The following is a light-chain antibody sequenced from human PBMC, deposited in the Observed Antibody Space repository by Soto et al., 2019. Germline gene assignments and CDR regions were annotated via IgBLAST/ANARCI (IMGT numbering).Light chain of an antibody. J-gene: IGLJ1*01. CDR1: SSDVSGSNY. CDR3: CSYAGSYTYV. CDR2: DVS. V-gene: IGLV2-11*02. Sequence: QSALTQPRSVSGSPEQSVTISCTGTSSDVSGSNYDPWYQQRPGKAPNCMCYDVSKRHSGVPDCFSGSKSGNTASLTISGLQAEDEADYYCCSYAGSYTYVFGTGTKVTVL.